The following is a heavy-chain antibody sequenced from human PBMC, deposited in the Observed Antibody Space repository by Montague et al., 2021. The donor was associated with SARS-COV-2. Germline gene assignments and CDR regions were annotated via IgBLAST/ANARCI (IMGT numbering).Heavy chain of an antibody. CDR3: ARESSGCFFRRCSRYGMDV. CDR1: GGSISSSNW. D-gene: IGHD6-19*01. Sequence: SETLSLTCAVSGGSISSSNWWSWVRQPPGKGLVWIREIYHSGSTXXNTXXXSRVTISVDKSKNQFSLKLSSVTAADTAVYYCARESSGCFFRRCSRYGMDVWGQGTTVTVSS. V-gene: IGHV4-4*02. J-gene: IGHJ6*02. CDR2: IYHSGST.